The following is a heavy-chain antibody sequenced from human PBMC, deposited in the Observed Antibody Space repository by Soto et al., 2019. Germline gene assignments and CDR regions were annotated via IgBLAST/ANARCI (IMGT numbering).Heavy chain of an antibody. CDR2: IVPIFRTP. CDR3: ASGWELLRPEYFQH. D-gene: IGHD1-26*01. Sequence: QVQLVQSGAEVKKPGSSVKVSCKASGGTFRNYAITWVRQAPGQGLEWMGGIVPIFRTPNYAQRFQGRVTITADKSTTTAYMELSSLKSDDTAVYYCASGWELLRPEYFQHWGQGTLVTVSS. V-gene: IGHV1-69*06. J-gene: IGHJ1*01. CDR1: GGTFRNYA.